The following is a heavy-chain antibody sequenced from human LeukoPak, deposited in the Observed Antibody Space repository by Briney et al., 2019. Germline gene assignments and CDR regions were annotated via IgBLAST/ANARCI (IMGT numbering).Heavy chain of an antibody. J-gene: IGHJ5*02. V-gene: IGHV4-34*01. CDR2: INHSGST. CDR3: ARDRGWGAVANWFDP. CDR1: GGSFSGYY. D-gene: IGHD6-19*01. Sequence: PSETLSFTCAVYGGSFSGYYWSWIRQPPGKGLEWIGEINHSGSTNYNPSLKSRVTISVDTSKNQFSLKLSSVTAADTAVYYCARDRGWGAVANWFDPWGQGTLVTVSS.